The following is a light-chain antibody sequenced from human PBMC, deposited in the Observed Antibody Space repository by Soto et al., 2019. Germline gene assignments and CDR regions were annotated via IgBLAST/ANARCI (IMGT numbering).Light chain of an antibody. CDR2: KGT. J-gene: IGLJ1*01. Sequence: AVTQPSSVCGSPAQSDTISCTGTISDVGAYNSVSGYQQHPHRAPQVIIYKGTQRPSGVSNRFSGSTSGNAASLTISALHANDEADYFCCSSAPASTCIFGTGTRVTVL. CDR1: ISDVGAYNS. V-gene: IGLV2-23*01. CDR3: CSSAPASTCI.